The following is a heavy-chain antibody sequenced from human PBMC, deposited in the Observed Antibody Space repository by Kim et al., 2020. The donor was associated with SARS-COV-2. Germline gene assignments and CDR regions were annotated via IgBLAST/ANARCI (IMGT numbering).Heavy chain of an antibody. Sequence: TYYNPSRKGRVNISVDTYKKQFSLRLSSVTAADAAVYYCARHLRNWYFDLWGRGTLVTVSS. CDR2: T. J-gene: IGHJ2*01. CDR3: ARHLRNWYFDL. V-gene: IGHV4-39*01.